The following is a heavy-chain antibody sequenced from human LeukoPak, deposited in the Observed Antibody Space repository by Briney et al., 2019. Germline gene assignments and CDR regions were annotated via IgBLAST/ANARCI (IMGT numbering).Heavy chain of an antibody. V-gene: IGHV6-1*01. Sequence: SQTLSLTCAISGDSVSSNSAAWNWIRQSPSRGLEWLGRTYYRSKWYNDYAVSVKSRITINPDTSKNQFSLQLNSVTLEDTAVYYCARGEEGVYSSGWYPPGVYYYGMDVWGQGTTVTVSS. J-gene: IGHJ6*02. D-gene: IGHD6-19*01. CDR1: GDSVSSNSAA. CDR3: ARGEEGVYSSGWYPPGVYYYGMDV. CDR2: TYYRSKWYN.